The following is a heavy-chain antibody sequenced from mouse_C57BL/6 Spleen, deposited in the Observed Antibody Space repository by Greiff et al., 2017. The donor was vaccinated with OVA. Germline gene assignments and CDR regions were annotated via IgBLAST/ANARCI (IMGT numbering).Heavy chain of an antibody. CDR1: GYSITSGYY. J-gene: IGHJ4*01. Sequence: ESGPGLVKPSQSLSLTCSVTGYSITSGYYWNWIRQFPGNKLEWMGYISYAGSNNYNPSLKNRISITRDSSKNQYFLKLNSVTTEDTATYYCASLLLRSLYAMDYWGQGTSVTVSS. CDR3: ASLLLRSLYAMDY. CDR2: ISYAGSN. D-gene: IGHD1-1*01. V-gene: IGHV3-6*01.